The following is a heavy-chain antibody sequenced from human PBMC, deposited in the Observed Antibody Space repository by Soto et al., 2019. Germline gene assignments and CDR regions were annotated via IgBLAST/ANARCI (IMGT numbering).Heavy chain of an antibody. D-gene: IGHD6-13*01. CDR1: GYIFINYY. Sequence: QVQLVQSGAEVKKPGASVKVSCKASGYIFINYYIHWVRQAPGQGLEWIGIINPNGGSTNYAQKFRGRVTLARDTSTSTVYMDQSSLRSEDTAMYYCARDLAAGDFWGQGTLVTVSS. CDR3: ARDLAAGDF. CDR2: INPNGGST. J-gene: IGHJ4*02. V-gene: IGHV1-46*01.